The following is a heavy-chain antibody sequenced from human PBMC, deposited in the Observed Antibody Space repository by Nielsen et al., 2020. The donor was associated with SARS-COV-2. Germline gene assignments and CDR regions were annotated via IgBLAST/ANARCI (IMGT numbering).Heavy chain of an antibody. CDR2: IYTSGST. CDR3: ARGEYYYDSSGYSGYFDY. CDR1: GGSFSSYY. V-gene: IGHV4-4*07. J-gene: IGHJ4*02. Sequence: SETLSLTCTVSGGSFSSYYWSWIRQPAGKGLEWIGRIYTSGSTNYNPSLKSRVTMSVDTSKNQYSLKLSSMTATDTAVYYCARGEYYYDSSGYSGYFDYWGQGTLVTVSS. D-gene: IGHD3-22*01.